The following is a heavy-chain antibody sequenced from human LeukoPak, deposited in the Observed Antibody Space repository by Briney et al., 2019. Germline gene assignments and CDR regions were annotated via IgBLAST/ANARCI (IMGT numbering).Heavy chain of an antibody. D-gene: IGHD3-22*01. CDR1: GFTFSSYW. V-gene: IGHV3-7*01. CDR2: IKQDGSEK. Sequence: GGSLRLSCVVSGFTFSSYWMSWVRQAPGKGLEWVANIKQDGSEKYYVDSVKGRFTMSRDNAKNSLYLQMNSLRAEDTAVYYCASGDSSGYYYRTWGQGTLVTVSS. J-gene: IGHJ5*02. CDR3: ASGDSSGYYYRT.